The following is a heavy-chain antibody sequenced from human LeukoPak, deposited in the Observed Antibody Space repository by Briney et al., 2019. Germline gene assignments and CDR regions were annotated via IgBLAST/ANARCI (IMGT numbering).Heavy chain of an antibody. CDR1: GFTFSSYG. V-gene: IGHV3-30*18. D-gene: IGHD3-22*01. Sequence: GRSLRLSCAASGFTFSSYGMHWVRQAPAKGLEWVAVITYDGSDKYYADSVKGRFTISRDNSKSTLYLQMSSLRAEDTAVYYCAKRGDSSGYPAYFDYWGQGTLVTVSS. J-gene: IGHJ4*02. CDR2: ITYDGSDK. CDR3: AKRGDSSGYPAYFDY.